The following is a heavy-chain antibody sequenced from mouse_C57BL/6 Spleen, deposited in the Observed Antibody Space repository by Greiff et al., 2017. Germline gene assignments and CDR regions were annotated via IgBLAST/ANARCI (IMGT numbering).Heavy chain of an antibody. CDR1: GYTFTSYW. CDR3: ARSAGSSPYFDY. Sequence: VQLQQPGAELVKPGASVKMSCKASGYTFTSYWITWVKQRPGQGLEWIGDIYPGSGSTNYNEKFKSKATLTVDTSSSTAYMQLSSLTSEDSAVYYCARSAGSSPYFDYWVQGTTLTVSS. CDR2: IYPGSGST. J-gene: IGHJ2*01. V-gene: IGHV1-55*01. D-gene: IGHD1-1*01.